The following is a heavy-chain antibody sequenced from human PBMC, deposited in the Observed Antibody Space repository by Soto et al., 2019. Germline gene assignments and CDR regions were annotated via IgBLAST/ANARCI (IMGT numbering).Heavy chain of an antibody. V-gene: IGHV3-15*01. Sequence: GGSLRLSCAASGFTFSNAWMSWVRQAPGKGLEWVGRIKSKTDGGTTDYAAPVKGRFTISRDDSKNTLYLQMNSLKTEDTAVYYCTTDTWYYDFWSGPVIHWGQGTQVTVSS. D-gene: IGHD3-3*01. CDR1: GFTFSNAW. CDR2: IKSKTDGGTT. CDR3: TTDTWYYDFWSGPVIH. J-gene: IGHJ4*02.